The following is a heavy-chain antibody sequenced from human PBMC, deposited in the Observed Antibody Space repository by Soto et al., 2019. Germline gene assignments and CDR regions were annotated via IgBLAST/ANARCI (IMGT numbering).Heavy chain of an antibody. CDR3: AIPPTIELDGPDY. D-gene: IGHD1-1*01. CDR1: GGSISGSPYH. CDR2: IGDDGRV. Sequence: PSETLALTCTASGGSISGSPYHWGWIRQPPGKGLEWIGSIGDDGRVYYNPSLTGRATLFVDTSKNRFSLNLNSVTAADTAVYYCAIPPTIELDGPDYWGQGILVTVSS. J-gene: IGHJ4*02. V-gene: IGHV4-39*02.